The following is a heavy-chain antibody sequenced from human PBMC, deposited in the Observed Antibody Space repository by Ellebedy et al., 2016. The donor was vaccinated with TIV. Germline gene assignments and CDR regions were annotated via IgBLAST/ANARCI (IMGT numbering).Heavy chain of an antibody. V-gene: IGHV3-9*01. CDR1: GFTFDDCG. CDR3: AKDLTFDY. CDR2: ISWNSGSI. Sequence: GGSLRLSXVASGFTFDDCGMHWVRQAPGKGLEWVSGISWNSGSIGYADSVKGRFTISRDNAKNSLYLQMNSLRAEDTALYYCAKDLTFDYWGQGTLVTVSS. J-gene: IGHJ4*02. D-gene: IGHD1-20*01.